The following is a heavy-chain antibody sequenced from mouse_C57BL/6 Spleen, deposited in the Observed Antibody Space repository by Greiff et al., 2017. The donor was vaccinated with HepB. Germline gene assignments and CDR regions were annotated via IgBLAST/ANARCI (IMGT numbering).Heavy chain of an antibody. Sequence: VQLKQSGPGLAKPSQTLSLTCSVTGYSITSDYWNWIRKFPGNKLEYMGYISYSGSTYYNPSLKSRISITRDTSKNQYYLQLNSVTTEDTATYYCARSAGSSYWYFDVWGTGTTVTVSS. CDR1: GYSITSDY. CDR2: ISYSGST. J-gene: IGHJ1*03. CDR3: ARSAGSSYWYFDV. D-gene: IGHD1-1*01. V-gene: IGHV3-8*01.